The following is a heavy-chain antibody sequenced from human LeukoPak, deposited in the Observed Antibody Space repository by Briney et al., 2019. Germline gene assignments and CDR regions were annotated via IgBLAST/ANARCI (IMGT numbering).Heavy chain of an antibody. V-gene: IGHV4-39*07. CDR1: GGSISSGDYY. CDR2: INHSGST. D-gene: IGHD1-26*01. CDR3: ARGWASDY. J-gene: IGHJ4*02. Sequence: SETLSLTCTVSGGSISSGDYYWSWIRQPPGKGLEWIGEINHSGSTNYNPSLKSRVTISVDTSKNQFSLKLSSVTAADTAVYYCARGWASDYWGQGTLVTVSS.